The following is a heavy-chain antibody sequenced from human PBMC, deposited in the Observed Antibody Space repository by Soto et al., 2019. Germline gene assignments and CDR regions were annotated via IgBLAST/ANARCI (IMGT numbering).Heavy chain of an antibody. CDR1: GGSFSGYY. V-gene: IGHV4-34*01. D-gene: IGHD3-9*01. CDR3: ARVLRYFDWLLDYYYYGMDV. Sequence: SETLSLTCTVSGGSFSGYYWSWIRQPPGKGLEWIGEINHSGSTNYNPSLKSRVTISVDTSKNQFSLKLSSVTAADTAVYYCARVLRYFDWLLDYYYYGMDVWGQGTTVTVSS. J-gene: IGHJ6*02. CDR2: INHSGST.